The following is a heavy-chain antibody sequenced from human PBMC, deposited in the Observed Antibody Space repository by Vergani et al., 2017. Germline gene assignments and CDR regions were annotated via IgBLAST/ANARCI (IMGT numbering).Heavy chain of an antibody. CDR1: GGSISSGDYY. CDR3: ARDTGGGPRSNCGMDV. CDR2: IYYSGST. D-gene: IGHD4-23*01. Sequence: QVQLQESGPGLVKPSQTLSLTCTVSGGSISSGDYYWSWIRQPPGKGLEWIGYIYYSGSTYYNPSLKSRVTISVDTSKNQFSLKLSSVTAADTAVYYCARDTGGGPRSNCGMDVWGQGTTVTVSS. J-gene: IGHJ6*02. V-gene: IGHV4-30-4*08.